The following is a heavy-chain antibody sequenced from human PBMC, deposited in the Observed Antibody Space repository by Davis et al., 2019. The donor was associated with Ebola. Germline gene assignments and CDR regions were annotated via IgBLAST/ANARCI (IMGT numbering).Heavy chain of an antibody. J-gene: IGHJ5*02. V-gene: IGHV1-2*02. CDR3: ARDNNYDYVWGSYRPNNWFDP. D-gene: IGHD3-16*02. CDR2: INPNSGVT. Sequence: AASVKVSCKASGYTFTDYYMQWVRQAPGQGLEWMGWINPNSGVTNYAQKFQGRVTMTRDTSISTAYMELSRLRSDDTAVYYCARDNNYDYVWGSYRPNNWFDPWGQGTLVTVSS. CDR1: GYTFTDYY.